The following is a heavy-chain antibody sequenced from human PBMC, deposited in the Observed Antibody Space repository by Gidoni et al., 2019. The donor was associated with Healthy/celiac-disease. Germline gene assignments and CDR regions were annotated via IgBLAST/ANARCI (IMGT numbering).Heavy chain of an antibody. CDR1: GGSISSSSYY. Sequence: QLQLQESGPGLVTPSESLSLTCTVSGGSISSSSYYWVWIRQPPGKGLEWIGSIYYSGSTYYNPSLKSRVTISVDTSKNQFSRKLSSVTAADTAVYYCARHPLYYDYVWGSYRTLGAFDIWGQGTMVTVSS. CDR2: IYYSGST. CDR3: ARHPLYYDYVWGSYRTLGAFDI. V-gene: IGHV4-39*01. D-gene: IGHD3-16*02. J-gene: IGHJ3*02.